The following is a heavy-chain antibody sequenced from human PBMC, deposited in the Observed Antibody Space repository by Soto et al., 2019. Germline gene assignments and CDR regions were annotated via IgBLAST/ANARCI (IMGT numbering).Heavy chain of an antibody. CDR3: ARYESDPLGYCSGGSCYREDRAVAGFDY. CDR2: IYYSGST. D-gene: IGHD2-15*01. Sequence: QLQLQESGPGLVKPSETLSLTCTVSGGSISSSSYYWGWIRQPPGKGLEWIGSIYYSGSTYYNPSLKSRVTISVDTSKNQFSLKLSSVTAADTAVYYCARYESDPLGYCSGGSCYREDRAVAGFDYWGQGTLVTVSS. V-gene: IGHV4-39*01. CDR1: GGSISSSSYY. J-gene: IGHJ4*02.